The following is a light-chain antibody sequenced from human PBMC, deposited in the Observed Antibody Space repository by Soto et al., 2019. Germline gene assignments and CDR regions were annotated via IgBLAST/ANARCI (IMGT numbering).Light chain of an antibody. CDR2: DVS. Sequence: QSALTQPASLSGSPGQSITISCTGTSSDIGSYNYVSWYQQHPGKAPQLMIFDVSYRTSGISDRFSGSKSGNTASLTISGLQPEDEADYYCSSYGASSTLFGGGTKLTVL. CDR1: SSDIGSYNY. V-gene: IGLV2-14*03. J-gene: IGLJ2*01. CDR3: SSYGASSTL.